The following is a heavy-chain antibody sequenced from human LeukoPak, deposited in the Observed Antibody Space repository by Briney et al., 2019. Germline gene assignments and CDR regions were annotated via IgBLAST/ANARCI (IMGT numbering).Heavy chain of an antibody. Sequence: PSETLSLTCTVSRCSISSGDYYWSWIRRPPGKGLEWIGYIRYSGSTYHNPSLKSRVTISVDTSKNQFSLKLSSVTAADTAVYYCARGSIVVVPAANWFDPWGQGALVTVSS. J-gene: IGHJ5*02. CDR3: ARGSIVVVPAANWFDP. V-gene: IGHV4-30-4*01. CDR1: RCSISSGDYY. CDR2: IRYSGST. D-gene: IGHD2-2*01.